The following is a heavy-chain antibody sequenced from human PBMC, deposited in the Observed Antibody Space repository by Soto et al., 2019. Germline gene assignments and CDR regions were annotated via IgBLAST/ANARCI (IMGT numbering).Heavy chain of an antibody. J-gene: IGHJ6*02. CDR1: GFGFDSYA. CDR3: AGVASSSETDYYYYGMDV. Sequence: GGSLRLSCVGSGFGFDSYAMSLVHQAPGKGLEWVSCIGSSGGSIVYADSVRGRFTISRDNSRNALYLQMNSLRAEDTALYYCAGVASSSETDYYYYGMDVWAQGTTVTVSS. CDR2: IGSSGGSI. D-gene: IGHD6-13*01. V-gene: IGHV3-23*01.